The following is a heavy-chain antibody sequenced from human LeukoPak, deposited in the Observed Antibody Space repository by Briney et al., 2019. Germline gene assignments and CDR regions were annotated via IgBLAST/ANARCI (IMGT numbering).Heavy chain of an antibody. Sequence: WGSLRLSCAASGFTFSSYAMSWVRQAPGKGLEWVSAISGSGGSTYYADSVKGRFTTSRDNSKNMLHLQMNSMSADDTAVYYCAKDVGSYDSSGYHSFFDYWGQGTLVTVSS. CDR3: AKDVGSYDSSGYHSFFDY. D-gene: IGHD3-22*01. CDR1: GFTFSSYA. J-gene: IGHJ4*02. CDR2: ISGSGGST. V-gene: IGHV3-23*01.